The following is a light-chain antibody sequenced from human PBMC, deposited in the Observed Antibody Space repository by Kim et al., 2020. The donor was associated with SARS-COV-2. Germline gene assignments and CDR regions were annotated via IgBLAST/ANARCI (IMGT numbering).Light chain of an antibody. V-gene: IGKV3-11*01. CDR1: QSVGNY. J-gene: IGKJ2*01. Sequence: EVVLTQSPATLSLSPGERATLSCRASQSVGNYLAWYQHKPGQAPRLLIYDASNRATGIPDRFSGTGSGTEFTLTINNLEPEDFAVYYCQQHSSWPFVYTFGQGTKLEIK. CDR2: DAS. CDR3: QQHSSWPFVYT.